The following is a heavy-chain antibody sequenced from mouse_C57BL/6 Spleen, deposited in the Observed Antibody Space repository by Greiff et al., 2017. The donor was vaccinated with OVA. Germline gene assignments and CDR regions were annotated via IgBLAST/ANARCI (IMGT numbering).Heavy chain of an antibody. Sequence: VQLQQSGPELVKPGASVKISCKASGYSFTSYYIHWVKQRPGQGLEWIGWIYPGSGNTKYNEKFKGKATLTADTSSSTAYMQLSSLTSEDSAVYYCASTTGYWYFDVWGTGTTVTVSS. V-gene: IGHV1-66*01. CDR2: IYPGSGNT. CDR1: GYSFTSYY. D-gene: IGHD1-1*01. J-gene: IGHJ1*03. CDR3: ASTTGYWYFDV.